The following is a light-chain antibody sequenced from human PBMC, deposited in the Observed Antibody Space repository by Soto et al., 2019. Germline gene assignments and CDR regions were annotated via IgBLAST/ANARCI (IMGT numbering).Light chain of an antibody. CDR1: QSFNSIY. CDR3: QQYNKWPLT. J-gene: IGKJ4*01. V-gene: IGKV3-15*01. Sequence: EIVMTQSPATLSVSPGERATLSCRASQSFNSIYLAWYQQKPGQAPRLLIYGASTRATGIPARFSGSGSGTEFTLTISSLQSEDFAVYYCQQYNKWPLTFGGGTKVDIK. CDR2: GAS.